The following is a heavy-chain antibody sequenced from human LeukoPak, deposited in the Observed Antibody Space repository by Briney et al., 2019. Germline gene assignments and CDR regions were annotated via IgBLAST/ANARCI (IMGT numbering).Heavy chain of an antibody. V-gene: IGHV4-34*01. CDR1: GGSFSGYY. CDR2: INHSGST. Sequence: SETLSLTCAVYGGSFSGYYWSWIRQPPGKGLEWIGEINHSGSTNYNPTLKSRVTISVDTSKNQFSLKLSSVTAADTAVYYCARRFTYDSSGYYHYWGQGTLVTVSS. J-gene: IGHJ4*02. CDR3: ARRFTYDSSGYYHY. D-gene: IGHD3-22*01.